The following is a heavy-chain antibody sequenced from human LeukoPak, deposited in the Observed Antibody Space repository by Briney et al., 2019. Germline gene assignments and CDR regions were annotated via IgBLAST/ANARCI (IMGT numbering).Heavy chain of an antibody. V-gene: IGHV3-23*01. CDR3: VREMAASGMIIPDY. CDR1: GFTFSNYV. CDR2: ISSVGT. Sequence: AGGSLRLSCAASGFTFSNYVMSWVRQAPGKGLEWVSAISSVGTYYADSVRGRFTISRDNSKNTLYLQMNSLRAEDTAVYYCVREMAASGMIIPDYWGQGTLVTVSS. J-gene: IGHJ4*02. D-gene: IGHD6-13*01.